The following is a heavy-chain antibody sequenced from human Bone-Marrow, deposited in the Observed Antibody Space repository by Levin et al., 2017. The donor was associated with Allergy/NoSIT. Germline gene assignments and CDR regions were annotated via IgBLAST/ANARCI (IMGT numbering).Heavy chain of an antibody. J-gene: IGHJ4*02. CDR3: ARHSGGDFWSGYTIDY. Sequence: SETLSLTCTVSGGSISSSSYYWGWIRQPPGKGLEWIGSIYYSGSGLYNPSLKSRVTISVDTSKNHFSLKLSSVTVADTAVYYCARHSGGDFWSGYTIDYWGQGTLVTVSS. V-gene: IGHV4-39*01. CDR1: GGSISSSSYY. CDR2: IYYSGSG. D-gene: IGHD3-3*01.